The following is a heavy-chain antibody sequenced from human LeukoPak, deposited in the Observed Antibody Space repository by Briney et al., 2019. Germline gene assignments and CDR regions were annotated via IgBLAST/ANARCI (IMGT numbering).Heavy chain of an antibody. Sequence: PSQTLSLTCTVSGGSISSGSYYWSWIRQPAGKGLEWIGHIDTSGNTNYNPSLKSRVTISVDTSKKQFSLKMSSVTAADTAVYYCSRAPYYDFWCDYWGQGTLVTVSS. D-gene: IGHD3-3*01. V-gene: IGHV4-61*09. J-gene: IGHJ4*02. CDR1: GGSISSGSYY. CDR3: SRAPYYDFWCDY. CDR2: IDTSGNT.